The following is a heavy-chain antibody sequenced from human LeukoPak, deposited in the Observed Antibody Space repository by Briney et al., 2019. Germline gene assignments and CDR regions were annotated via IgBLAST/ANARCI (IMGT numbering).Heavy chain of an antibody. J-gene: IGHJ6*03. CDR3: ARVLRGSYYRGVDDYYMDV. D-gene: IGHD1-26*01. CDR2: ICSSGSTI. CDR1: GVTFSSYE. V-gene: IGHV3-48*03. Sequence: GGSLRLSCAASGVTFSSYEMNWVRQAPGKGLEWVSYICSSGSTIYYADSVKGRFTISRDNAKNSLYLQMNSLRAEDTAVYYCARVLRGSYYRGVDDYYMDVWGKGTTVTVSS.